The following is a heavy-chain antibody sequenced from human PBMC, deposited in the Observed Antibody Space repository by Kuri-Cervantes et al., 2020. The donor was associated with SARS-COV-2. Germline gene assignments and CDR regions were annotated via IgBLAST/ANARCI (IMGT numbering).Heavy chain of an antibody. D-gene: IGHD1-7*01. CDR1: GFTFSSYG. CDR3: AKVGQLELQYPIGYYYYYMDV. V-gene: IGHV3-30*02. CDR2: IRYDGSNK. J-gene: IGHJ6*03. Sequence: GGSLRPSCAASGFTFSSYGMHWVRQAPGKGLEWVAFIRYDGSNKYYADSVKGRFTISRDNSKNTLYLQMNSLRAEDTAVYYCAKVGQLELQYPIGYYYYYMDVWGKGTTVTVSS.